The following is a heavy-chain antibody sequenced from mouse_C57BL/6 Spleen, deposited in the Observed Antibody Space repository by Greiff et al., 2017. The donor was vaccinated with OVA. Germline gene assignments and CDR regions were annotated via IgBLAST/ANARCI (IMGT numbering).Heavy chain of an antibody. CDR3: ARITTVGYFDV. J-gene: IGHJ1*03. CDR1: GYTFTSYW. V-gene: IGHV1-69*01. D-gene: IGHD1-1*01. CDR2: IDPSDSYT. Sequence: QVQLQQPGAKLVMPGASVKLSCKASGYTFTSYWMHWVKQRPGQGLEWIGEIDPSDSYTNYNQKFKGKSTLTVDKSSSTAYMQLSSLTSEDSAVYYCARITTVGYFDVWGTGTTVTVSS.